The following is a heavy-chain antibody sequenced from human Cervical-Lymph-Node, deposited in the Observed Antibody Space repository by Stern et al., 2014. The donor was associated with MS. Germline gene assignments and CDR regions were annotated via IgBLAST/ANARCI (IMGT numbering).Heavy chain of an antibody. J-gene: IGHJ4*02. Sequence: VQLVESGGGLVKPGGSLRLSCAASGFTFSNYSMSWVRQAPGKGVEWVSSITSTSTYTYYAASVRSRFTISRDNAKKSLYLQMNSLRAEDTAVYYCGGNYWGQGTLVTVSS. CDR1: GFTFSNYS. V-gene: IGHV3-21*01. CDR2: ITSTSTYT. CDR3: GGNY.